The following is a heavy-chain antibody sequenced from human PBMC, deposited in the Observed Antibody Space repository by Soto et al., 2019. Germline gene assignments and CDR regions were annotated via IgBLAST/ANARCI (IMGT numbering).Heavy chain of an antibody. CDR1: GFTVSSNY. D-gene: IGHD2-15*01. CDR3: ARTCSGGTCSFDY. V-gene: IGHV3-66*01. CDR2: IYSGGST. J-gene: IGHJ4*02. Sequence: PGRPLRLSCAASGFTVSSNYMSWVRQAPGKGLEWVSVIYSGGSTYYADSVKGRFTISRDNSENTLYLQMNSLRAEDTAVYYCARTCSGGTCSFDYWGQGTLVTVSS.